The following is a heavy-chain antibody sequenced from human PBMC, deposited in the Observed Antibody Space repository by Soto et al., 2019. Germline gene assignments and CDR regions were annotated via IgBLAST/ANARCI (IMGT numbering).Heavy chain of an antibody. CDR1: GFTFSSYS. J-gene: IGHJ4*02. D-gene: IGHD2-21*01. CDR2: ISSSSSYI. Sequence: SGGSLRLSCAAPGFTFSSYSMNWVRQAPGKGLEWVSSISSSSSYIYYADSVKGRFTISRDNAKNSLYLQMNSLRAEDTAVYYCARSPGHNYYFGYWGQGTLVTVSS. CDR3: ARSPGHNYYFGY. V-gene: IGHV3-21*01.